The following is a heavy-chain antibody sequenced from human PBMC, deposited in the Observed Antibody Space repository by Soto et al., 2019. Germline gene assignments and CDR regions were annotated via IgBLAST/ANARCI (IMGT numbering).Heavy chain of an antibody. CDR1: GGSFSGYY. D-gene: IGHD3-10*01. CDR3: ARDKITGLLDY. CDR2: INHSGST. Sequence: QVQLQQWAAGLLKPSETLSLTCAVYGGSFSGYYWTWIRQPPGTGLEWFGEINHSGSTNYNPSRRSRVTTSEDTTKNQFSLKLNSVPAEDTAVYYCARDKITGLLDYWGQGTLVTVSS. J-gene: IGHJ4*02. V-gene: IGHV4-34*01.